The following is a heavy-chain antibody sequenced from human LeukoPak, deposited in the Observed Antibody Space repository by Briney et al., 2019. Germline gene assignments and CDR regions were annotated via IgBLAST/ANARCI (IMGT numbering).Heavy chain of an antibody. J-gene: IGHJ3*02. CDR2: ISGSGGST. Sequence: GGSLRLSCAASGFTFRSYAMSWVRQAPGKGLEWVSVISGSGGSTYYADSVKGRFTISRDNSKNTLYLQMNSLRADDTAVYYCARDYSSSSGKHAFDIWGQGTMITVSS. V-gene: IGHV3-23*01. CDR3: ARDYSSSSGKHAFDI. CDR1: GFTFRSYA. D-gene: IGHD6-13*01.